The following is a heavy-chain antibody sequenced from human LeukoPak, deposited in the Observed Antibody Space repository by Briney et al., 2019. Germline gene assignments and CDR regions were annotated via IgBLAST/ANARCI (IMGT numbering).Heavy chain of an antibody. CDR3: ARGVARTGYFIDY. J-gene: IGHJ4*02. CDR1: GFTFSSYA. V-gene: IGHV3-23*01. CDR2: ISGSGDNT. D-gene: IGHD2-15*01. Sequence: GGSLRLSCAASGFTFSSYAMNWVRQAPGKGLEWDSGISGSGDNTYYADSVQGRFTISRDNSKNTLFLRMSSLRAEDTAVYYCARGVARTGYFIDYWGQGTLVTVSS.